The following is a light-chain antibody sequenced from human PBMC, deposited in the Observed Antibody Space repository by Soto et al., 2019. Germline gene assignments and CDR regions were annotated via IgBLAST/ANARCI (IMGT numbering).Light chain of an antibody. CDR2: DAS. Sequence: DIQMTQSPSSLSASVGDRVTITCQASQDISNYLNWYQQKPGKAPKLLIYDASNLETGVPSRFSGSVSGTDDTLTISSLKKEDGSTYYCQQSYNTTQTFGQGTKVDIK. CDR1: QDISNY. V-gene: IGKV1-33*01. J-gene: IGKJ1*01. CDR3: QQSYNTTQT.